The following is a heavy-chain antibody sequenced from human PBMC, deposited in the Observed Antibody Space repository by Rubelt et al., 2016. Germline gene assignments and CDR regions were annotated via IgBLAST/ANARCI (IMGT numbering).Heavy chain of an antibody. J-gene: IGHJ3*02. CDR3: ATSHDFWSPHHAFDI. CDR1: GYTLTELS. CDR2: FDPEDGET. V-gene: IGHV1-24*01. D-gene: IGHD3-3*01. Sequence: QVQLVQSGSELKKPGASVKVSCKVSGYTLTELSMHWVRQAPGKGLEWMGGFDPEDGETIYAQKFQGRVTMTEDTSTDTAYMELSSLRSEDTAVYYCATSHDFWSPHHAFDIWGQGTMVTVSS.